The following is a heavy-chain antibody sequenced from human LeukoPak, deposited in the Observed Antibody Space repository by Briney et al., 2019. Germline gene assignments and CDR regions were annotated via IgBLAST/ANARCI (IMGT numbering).Heavy chain of an antibody. J-gene: IGHJ6*04. CDR2: ISSSSSYI. Sequence: PGGSLRLSCAASGFTFSSYSMNWVRQAPGKGLEWVSSISSSSSYIYYADSVKGRFTISKDNAKNSLYLQMNSLRAEDTAVYYCARPPQYYYDSSGYFDVWGKGTTVTVSS. CDR1: GFTFSSYS. D-gene: IGHD3-22*01. V-gene: IGHV3-21*01. CDR3: ARPPQYYYDSSGYFDV.